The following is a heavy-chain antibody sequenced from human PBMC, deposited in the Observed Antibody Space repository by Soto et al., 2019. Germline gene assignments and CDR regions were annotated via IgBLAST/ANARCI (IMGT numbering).Heavy chain of an antibody. Sequence: PSETLSLTCAVSGGSISSGGYSWSWIRQPPGKGLEWIGYIYYSGSTYYNPSLKSRVTISVDTSKNQFSLKLSSVTAADTAVYYCARGRGGLIYFQHWGQGTLVTVSS. CDR1: GGSISSGGYS. CDR2: IYYSGST. CDR3: ARGRGGLIYFQH. J-gene: IGHJ1*01. D-gene: IGHD3-16*01. V-gene: IGHV4-30-2*05.